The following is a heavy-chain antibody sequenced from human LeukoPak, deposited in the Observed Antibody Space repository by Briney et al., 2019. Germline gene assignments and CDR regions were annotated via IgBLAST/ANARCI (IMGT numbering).Heavy chain of an antibody. D-gene: IGHD5-12*01. Sequence: PGGSLRLSCAASGFTFSTFAMIWVRQPPGKGLEWVAFIRYDGKYKYYADSVKGRFTISRDNSKSTLYLQMNSLTVEDTAVYYCAKPSSIVATTDPGWYYYMDVWGKGTTVTVSS. V-gene: IGHV3-30*02. CDR2: IRYDGKYK. CDR1: GFTFSTFA. J-gene: IGHJ6*03. CDR3: AKPSSIVATTDPGWYYYMDV.